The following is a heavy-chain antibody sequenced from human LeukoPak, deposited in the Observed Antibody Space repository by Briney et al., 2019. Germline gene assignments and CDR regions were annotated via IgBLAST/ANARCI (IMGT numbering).Heavy chain of an antibody. CDR2: ISGSGGTT. V-gene: IGHV3-23*01. J-gene: IGHJ4*02. D-gene: IGHD3-22*01. CDR3: AKGPTYYYDSSGYLED. CDR1: GFTFSSYA. Sequence: GGSLRLSCAASGFTFSSYAMSWVRQAPGKGLEWVSAISGSGGTTNCADSVKGRFTISRDNSKNTLHLQMNSLGAEDTAVYYCAKGPTYYYDSSGYLEDWGRGTLVTVSS.